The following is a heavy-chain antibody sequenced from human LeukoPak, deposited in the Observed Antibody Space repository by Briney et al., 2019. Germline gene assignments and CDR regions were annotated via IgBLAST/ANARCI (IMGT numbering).Heavy chain of an antibody. CDR1: GFTFSNYM. D-gene: IGHD3-9*01. CDR2: IKSDGITI. Sequence: GGSLRLSCAASGFTFSNYMMHWVRQAPGKGLVWVSRIKSDGITITYADSVKGRFTISRDNAKNTLYLQMNSLRAEDTAVYYCLRDLDWSLDQWGQGTLVTVSS. V-gene: IGHV3-74*01. J-gene: IGHJ4*02. CDR3: LRDLDWSLDQ.